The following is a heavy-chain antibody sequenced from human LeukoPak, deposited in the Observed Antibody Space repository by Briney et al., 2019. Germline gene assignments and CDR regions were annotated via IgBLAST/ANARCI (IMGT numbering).Heavy chain of an antibody. Sequence: GGSLRPSCAASGFTFSGYVMTWVRQAPGKGLECVSSITLSSSHIYYADSVKGRFTISRDNTKDSLYLHMNSLRAEDTAVYYCAKGRTILYNWFDPWGQGTLVTVSS. CDR1: GFTFSGYV. J-gene: IGHJ5*02. V-gene: IGHV3-21*01. CDR2: ITLSSSHI. CDR3: AKGRTILYNWFDP.